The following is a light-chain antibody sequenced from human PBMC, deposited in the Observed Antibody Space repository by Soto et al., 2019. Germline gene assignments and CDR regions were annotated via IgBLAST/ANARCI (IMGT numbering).Light chain of an antibody. CDR2: GAS. V-gene: IGKV3-20*01. J-gene: IGKJ1*01. CDR1: QSVSSSY. CDR3: QQYGSSPRT. Sequence: EIVLTQSPGTLSVSPGERATLSCRASQSVSSSYLAWYQQKPGQAPRLLIYGASSRATGIPDRFSGSGSGTDLTLTISRLEPEDFAVYYCQQYGSSPRTFGQGTKVDI.